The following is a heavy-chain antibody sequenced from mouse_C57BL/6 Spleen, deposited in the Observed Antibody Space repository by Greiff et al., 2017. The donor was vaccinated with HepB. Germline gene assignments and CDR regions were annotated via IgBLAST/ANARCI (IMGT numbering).Heavy chain of an antibody. D-gene: IGHD1-1*01. CDR3: ARSSIYYYGSSSFYYAMDY. CDR1: GYTFTDYY. J-gene: IGHJ4*01. CDR2: IYPGSGNT. Sequence: VQLVESGAELVRPGASVKLSCKASGYTFTDYYINWVKQRPGQGLEWIARIYPGSGNTYYNEKFKGKATLTAEKSSSTAYMQLSSLTSEDSAVYFCARSSIYYYGSSSFYYAMDYWGQGTSVTVSS. V-gene: IGHV1-76*01.